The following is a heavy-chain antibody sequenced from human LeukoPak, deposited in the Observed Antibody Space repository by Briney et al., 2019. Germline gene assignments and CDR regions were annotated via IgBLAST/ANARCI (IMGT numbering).Heavy chain of an antibody. CDR2: ISGSGANT. V-gene: IGHV3-23*01. Sequence: PGGSLRLSCAASGFTFNNYAMSWVRQAPGKGLEWVPIISGSGANTYYADSVKGRFTISRDNSKNTLYLQMNSLRAEDTAVYYCAREYRWSFDYWGQGTLVTVSS. CDR3: AREYRWSFDY. J-gene: IGHJ4*02. CDR1: GFTFNNYA. D-gene: IGHD5-12*01.